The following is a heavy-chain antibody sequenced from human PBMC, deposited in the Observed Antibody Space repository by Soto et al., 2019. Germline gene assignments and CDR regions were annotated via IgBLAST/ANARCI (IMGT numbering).Heavy chain of an antibody. CDR2: ISSSSSYI. Sequence: PGGSLRLSCAASGFTFSSHSMNWVRQAPGKGLEWVSSISSSSSYIYYADSVKGRFTISRDNAKNSLYLQMNSLRAEDTAVYYCARGWDTAMGPFDYWGQGTLVTVSS. J-gene: IGHJ4*02. D-gene: IGHD5-18*01. V-gene: IGHV3-21*01. CDR1: GFTFSSHS. CDR3: ARGWDTAMGPFDY.